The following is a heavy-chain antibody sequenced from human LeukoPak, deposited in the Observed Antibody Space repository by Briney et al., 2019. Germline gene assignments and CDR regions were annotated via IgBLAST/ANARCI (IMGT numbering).Heavy chain of an antibody. CDR3: ARSRPFITGRFYDILDF. J-gene: IGHJ4*02. Sequence: SVKVSCKASGGTFSSYAISWVRQAPGQGLEWMGGIIPIFGTATYAQKFQGRVTITTDESTSTAYMELSSLRSEDTAVYYCARSRPFITGRFYDILDFWGQGTLVTVSS. CDR1: GGTFSSYA. V-gene: IGHV1-69*05. D-gene: IGHD3-9*01. CDR2: IIPIFGTA.